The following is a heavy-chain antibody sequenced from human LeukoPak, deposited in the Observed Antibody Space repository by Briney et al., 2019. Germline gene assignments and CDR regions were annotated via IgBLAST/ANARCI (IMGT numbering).Heavy chain of an antibody. CDR3: ARVPQLWFGELSLSFGLSIVWYFDL. J-gene: IGHJ2*01. CDR1: GFTFSNYA. V-gene: IGHV3-23*01. Sequence: TGGSLRLSCAASGFTFSNYAMRWVRQAPGKGLEWVSGISGSGDSTYYADSVKGRFTISRDNAKNSLYLQMNSLRAEDTAVYYCARVPQLWFGELSLSFGLSIVWYFDLWGRGTLVTVSS. CDR2: ISGSGDST. D-gene: IGHD3-10*01.